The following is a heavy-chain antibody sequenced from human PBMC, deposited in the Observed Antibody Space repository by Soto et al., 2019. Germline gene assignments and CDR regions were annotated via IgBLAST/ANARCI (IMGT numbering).Heavy chain of an antibody. D-gene: IGHD4-17*01. V-gene: IGHV4-38-2*01. Sequence: SETLSLTCAVSNFSISSGYYWGWIRQPPGKGLGWIGSIYQRGSTFYHSALKSRVTMSMDTSRNLFSLNLRSVTAADTAVYYCSKSGDYGLDAFDLWGQGTMVTVSS. J-gene: IGHJ3*01. CDR1: NFSISSGYY. CDR2: IYQRGST. CDR3: SKSGDYGLDAFDL.